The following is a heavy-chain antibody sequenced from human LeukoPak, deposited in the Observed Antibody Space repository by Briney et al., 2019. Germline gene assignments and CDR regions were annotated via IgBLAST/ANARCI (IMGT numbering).Heavy chain of an antibody. V-gene: IGHV3-30*02. CDR3: ARDPTIYSGSYYIDY. CDR2: TRYDGSNK. D-gene: IGHD1-26*01. Sequence: PGGSLRLSCAASGFTFSTYGMHWVRQAPGKGLEWVAFTRYDGSNKNYADSVKGRFTISRDNSKNTLYMQLNSLRTEDTAVYYCARDPTIYSGSYYIDYWGQGTLVTVSS. J-gene: IGHJ4*02. CDR1: GFTFSTYG.